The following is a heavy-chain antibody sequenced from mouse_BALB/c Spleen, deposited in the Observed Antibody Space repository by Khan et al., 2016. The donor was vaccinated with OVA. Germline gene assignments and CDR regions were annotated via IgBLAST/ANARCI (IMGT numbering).Heavy chain of an antibody. J-gene: IGHJ2*01. CDR1: GYTFPDFV. D-gene: IGHD1-1*01. V-gene: IGHV1-77*01. CDR2: IFPGSGDT. CDR3: ARSGYGSLVY. Sequence: QVQLQQPGPELVKPGSSMKMSCKASGYTFPDFVLNWVKQRTGQGLEWLGQIFPGSGDTYYNEKFKCKATLTADKSSNTVYMQLGSLTSEDPAVYFCARSGYGSLVYWGQGTTLTVAS.